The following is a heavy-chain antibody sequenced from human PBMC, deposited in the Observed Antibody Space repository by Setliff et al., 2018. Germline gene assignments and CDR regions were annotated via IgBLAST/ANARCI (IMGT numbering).Heavy chain of an antibody. Sequence: GGSLRLSCAASGFTFSHFAVTWVRQSPGRGLEWVASIGAGGDYTKYADSVRGRFTISRDNSKNTVYLQMNSLRAEDTAKYYCAKDPNGDFVGAFDSWGRGTLVTVSS. CDR1: GFTFSHFA. CDR3: AKDPNGDFVGAFDS. J-gene: IGHJ5*01. V-gene: IGHV3-23*01. D-gene: IGHD2-21*02. CDR2: IGAGGDYT.